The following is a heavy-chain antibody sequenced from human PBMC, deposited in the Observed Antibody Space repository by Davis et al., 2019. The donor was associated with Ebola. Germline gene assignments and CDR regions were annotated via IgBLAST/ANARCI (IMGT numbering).Heavy chain of an antibody. D-gene: IGHD1-7*01. CDR2: ISGSGGST. J-gene: IGHJ4*02. V-gene: IGHV3-23*01. CDR3: ARVPLWGGWDYHLDY. CDR1: GFTVSSNY. Sequence: GESLKISCAASGFTVSSNYMSWVRQAPGKGLEWVSAISGSGGSTYYADSVKGRFTISRDNAKDSLYLQMNGLRDEDTAVYYCARVPLWGGWDYHLDYWGQGTLVTVSS.